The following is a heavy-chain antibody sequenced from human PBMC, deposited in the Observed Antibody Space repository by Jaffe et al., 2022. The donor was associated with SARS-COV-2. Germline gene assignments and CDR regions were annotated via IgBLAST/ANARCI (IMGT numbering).Heavy chain of an antibody. CDR1: GYAFNKYA. Sequence: QVQLVQSGSELKKPGASVKVSCKASGYAFNKYAINWVRQAPGQGLEWMGWINTNTGNPTYAQALTGRFAFSLDTSVSTSYLQISSLKAEDTAMYYCVRGGPVTGAPRTGSGFWGQGTLVTVSS. J-gene: IGHJ4*02. D-gene: IGHD6-19*01. CDR3: VRGGPVTGAPRTGSGF. V-gene: IGHV7-4-1*02. CDR2: INTNTGNP.